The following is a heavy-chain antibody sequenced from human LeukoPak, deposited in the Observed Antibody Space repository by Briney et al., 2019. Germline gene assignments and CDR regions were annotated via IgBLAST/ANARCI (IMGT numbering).Heavy chain of an antibody. Sequence: SVKVSCKASGGTFSSYAISWVRQAPGQGLEWMGGITPIFGTANYAQKFQGRVTITADESTSTAYMELSSLRSEDTAVYYCAGVGDMVRGVDAFDIWGQGTMVTVSS. CDR3: AGVGDMVRGVDAFDI. CDR2: ITPIFGTA. J-gene: IGHJ3*02. D-gene: IGHD3-10*01. V-gene: IGHV1-69*13. CDR1: GGTFSSYA.